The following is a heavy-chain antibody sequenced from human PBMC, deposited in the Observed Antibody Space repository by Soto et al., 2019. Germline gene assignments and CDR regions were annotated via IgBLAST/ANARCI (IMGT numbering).Heavy chain of an antibody. Sequence: GGSLRLSCAASGFTFSTYSMNWVRQAPGKGLAWVSSISNSSSDIYYADSVKGRFTISRDNAKKSLYLQMNSLRAEDTAVYYCARRYGSGTYYYYYGMDVWGQGTTVTVSS. D-gene: IGHD3-10*01. CDR2: ISNSSSDI. J-gene: IGHJ6*02. CDR3: ARRYGSGTYYYYYGMDV. CDR1: GFTFSTYS. V-gene: IGHV3-21*01.